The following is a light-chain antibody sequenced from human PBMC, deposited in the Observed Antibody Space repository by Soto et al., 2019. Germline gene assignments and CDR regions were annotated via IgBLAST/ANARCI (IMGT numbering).Light chain of an antibody. V-gene: IGLV2-14*01. Sequence: QSVLTQPASVSGSPGQSSTISCTGTTSDVDTYNYVSWYQQYPGKAPKLMIHDVSNRPSGVSNRFSGSKSGNTASLTISGLQAEDEADYYCSSYTSSNTLGVFGGGTKVTVL. CDR2: DVS. CDR3: SSYTSSNTLGV. CDR1: TSDVDTYNY. J-gene: IGLJ2*01.